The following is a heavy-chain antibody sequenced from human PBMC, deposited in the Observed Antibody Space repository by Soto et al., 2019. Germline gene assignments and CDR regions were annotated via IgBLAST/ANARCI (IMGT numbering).Heavy chain of an antibody. D-gene: IGHD1-20*01. J-gene: IGHJ3*02. CDR1: GFTFSSYG. Sequence: HPGGSLRLSCAASGFTFSSYGMHWVRQAPGKGLEWVAVISYDGSNKYYADSVKGRFTISRDNSKDTLYLQMNSLRAEDTAVYYCAKVAWVLSSRYNWNRVPNDAFDIWGQGTMVTVSS. CDR3: AKVAWVLSSRYNWNRVPNDAFDI. V-gene: IGHV3-30*18. CDR2: ISYDGSNK.